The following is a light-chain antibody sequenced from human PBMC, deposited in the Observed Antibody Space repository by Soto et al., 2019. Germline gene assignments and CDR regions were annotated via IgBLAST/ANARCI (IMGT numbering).Light chain of an antibody. Sequence: DIQVTQSPSTVSTFVGGRLTITCRASQSISSWLAWYQQKRGKAPKILIYKASSLESGVPSRFSGSGSGTEVTLTISSLQPDDFATYYCQQYNSFPWTFGQGTKVDIK. CDR1: QSISSW. V-gene: IGKV1-5*03. CDR2: KAS. J-gene: IGKJ1*01. CDR3: QQYNSFPWT.